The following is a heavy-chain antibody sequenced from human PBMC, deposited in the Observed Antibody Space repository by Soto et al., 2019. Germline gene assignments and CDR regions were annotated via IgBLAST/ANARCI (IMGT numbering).Heavy chain of an antibody. Sequence: GESLKISCQSSGYTFSNFWIGWVRQLPGKGLEWMGIIYPGDHETRYSPSFHGKVTISADRSVNTAYLQWNSLEASDTAFYFCARSPRSSPYFDYWGQGALVTVSS. J-gene: IGHJ4*02. CDR2: IYPGDHET. V-gene: IGHV5-51*01. CDR1: GYTFSNFW. D-gene: IGHD6-13*01. CDR3: ARSPRSSPYFDY.